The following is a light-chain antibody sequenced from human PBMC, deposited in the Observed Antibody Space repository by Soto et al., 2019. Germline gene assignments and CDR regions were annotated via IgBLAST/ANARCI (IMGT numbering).Light chain of an antibody. J-gene: IGLJ2*01. CDR1: SSNIGAGYD. CDR3: QSYDSSLSGSGV. V-gene: IGLV1-40*01. Sequence: QSVLTQPPSVSGAPGQRVTISCTGSSSNIGAGYDVHWYQQLPGTAPKLLIYGNSNRPSGVPDRFSGSKSGTSASLAITGLQAEDEADYYWQSYDSSLSGSGVFGGGTKLPS. CDR2: GNS.